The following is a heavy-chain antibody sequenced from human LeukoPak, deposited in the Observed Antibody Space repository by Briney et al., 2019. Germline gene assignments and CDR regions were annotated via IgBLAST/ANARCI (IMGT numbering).Heavy chain of an antibody. V-gene: IGHV3-21*01. J-gene: IGHJ3*02. Sequence: GGPLRLSCAASGFTFSSYAMNWVRQAPGKGLEWVSSISSSSSYIYYADSVKGRFTISRDNAKNSLYLQMNSLRAEDTAVYYCAREPRSGYYTGSAFDIWGQGTMVTVSS. CDR2: ISSSSSYI. CDR1: GFTFSSYA. CDR3: AREPRSGYYTGSAFDI. D-gene: IGHD3-3*01.